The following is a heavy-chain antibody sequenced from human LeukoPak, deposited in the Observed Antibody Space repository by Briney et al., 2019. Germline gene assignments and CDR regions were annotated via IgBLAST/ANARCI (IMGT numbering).Heavy chain of an antibody. J-gene: IGHJ6*02. Sequence: SETLSLTCTVSGGSISSGGYYWSWIRQPPGKGLEWIGYIYYSGSTNYNPSLKSRVTISVDTSKNQFSLKLSSVTAADTAVYYCARGHSSSWQRGYYYGMDVWGQGTTVTVSS. D-gene: IGHD6-13*01. CDR3: ARGHSSSWQRGYYYGMDV. V-gene: IGHV4-61*08. CDR1: GGSISSGGYY. CDR2: IYYSGST.